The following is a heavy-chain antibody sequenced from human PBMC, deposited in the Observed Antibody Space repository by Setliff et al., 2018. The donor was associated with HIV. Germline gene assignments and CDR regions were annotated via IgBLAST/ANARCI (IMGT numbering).Heavy chain of an antibody. D-gene: IGHD2-8*01. J-gene: IGHJ4*02. CDR3: ASGSGYCRNGVCYIGVHKNPDKYYFDY. V-gene: IGHV1-69*05. CDR1: GDTFSNSA. Sequence: SVKVSCKASGDTFSNSALTWVRQALGQGLEWMGGSIPLFGTVTYAQRFQGRVTITTDELMTTAYMELTSLRSEDTAVYYCASGSGYCRNGVCYIGVHKNPDKYYFDYWGQGTLVTVSS. CDR2: SIPLFGTV.